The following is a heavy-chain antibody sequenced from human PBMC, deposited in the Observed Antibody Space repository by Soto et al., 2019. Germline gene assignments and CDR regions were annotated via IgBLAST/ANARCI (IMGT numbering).Heavy chain of an antibody. CDR2: IIPIIGII. V-gene: IGHV1-69*04. CDR1: GGTFSTST. CDR3: ARERGKGYCISTICYFIPGGHYGTDV. J-gene: IGHJ6*02. Sequence: GASVKVSCKASGGTFSTSTITWVRQAPGQGLEWMGRIIPIIGIINYAQKFQGRVTITADKFTGTAYMELTRLRSDDTAVYYCARERGKGYCISTICYFIPGGHYGTDVWGQGTTVTVSS. D-gene: IGHD2-2*01.